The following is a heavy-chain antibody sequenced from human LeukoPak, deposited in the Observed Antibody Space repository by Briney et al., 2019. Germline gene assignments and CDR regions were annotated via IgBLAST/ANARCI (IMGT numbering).Heavy chain of an antibody. D-gene: IGHD2-8*01. CDR1: GFTFSSYG. CDR3: ARDPTYCTNGVCYLFDY. J-gene: IGHJ4*02. V-gene: IGHV3-33*01. CDR2: IWYDGSNK. Sequence: PGRSLRLSCAASGFTFSSYGMHWVRQAPGKGLEWVAVIWYDGSNKYYADSVEGRFTISRDNSKNTLYLQMNSLRAEDMAVYYCARDPTYCTNGVCYLFDYWGQGTLVTVSS.